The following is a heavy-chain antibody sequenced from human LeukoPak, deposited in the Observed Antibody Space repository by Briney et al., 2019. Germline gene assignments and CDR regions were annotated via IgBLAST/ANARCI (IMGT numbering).Heavy chain of an antibody. V-gene: IGHV3-7*01. D-gene: IGHD1-26*01. J-gene: IGHJ4*02. CDR3: ARDWAYSGSLDY. CDR1: GFTFSNYW. Sequence: GGSLRLSCAASGFTFSNYWMSWVRQAPGKGLEWVANIKQDGSEKYYVDSVKGRFTISRDNAKNSLYVQMNSLRAEDTAVYYCARDWAYSGSLDYWGQGTLVTVSS. CDR2: IKQDGSEK.